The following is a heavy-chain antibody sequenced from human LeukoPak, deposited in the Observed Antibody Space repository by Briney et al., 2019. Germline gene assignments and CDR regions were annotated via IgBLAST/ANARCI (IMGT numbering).Heavy chain of an antibody. CDR3: AKVVGYNYDYFDY. CDR2: ISGSGGST. J-gene: IGHJ4*02. D-gene: IGHD5-24*01. V-gene: IGHV3-23*01. CDR1: GFTFSSYA. Sequence: PGGSLRLSCAASGFTFSSYAMSWVRQAPGRGLEWVSAISGSGGSTYYADSVKGRFTISRDNSKNTLYLQMNSLRAEDTAVYYCAKVVGYNYDYFDYWGQGTLVTVSS.